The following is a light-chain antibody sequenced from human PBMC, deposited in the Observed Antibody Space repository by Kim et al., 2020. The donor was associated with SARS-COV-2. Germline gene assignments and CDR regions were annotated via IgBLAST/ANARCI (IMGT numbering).Light chain of an antibody. Sequence: SPGERATLSCRASQSIDTHFAWYQQKPGQAPRLLIYGASTRATGIPARFSGSGSGTEFTLTISGLQSADFAVYFCHQYSDWPPGDTFGQGTKLEI. CDR1: QSIDTH. CDR2: GAS. V-gene: IGKV3D-15*01. J-gene: IGKJ2*01. CDR3: HQYSDWPPGDT.